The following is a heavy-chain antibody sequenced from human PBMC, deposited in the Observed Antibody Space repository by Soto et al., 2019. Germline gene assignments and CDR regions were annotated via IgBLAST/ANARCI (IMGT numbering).Heavy chain of an antibody. Sequence: SETLSLTCTVSGGSVSSDNYYWSWIRQPPGKGLEWIGYIYHSGSSNYNPSLKSRITISVDTSKNQFSLKLSSVTAADTAVYYCARRGYGSGSAYGMDVWGQGTTVTVSS. CDR3: ARRGYGSGSAYGMDV. V-gene: IGHV4-61*01. CDR2: IYHSGSS. D-gene: IGHD3-10*01. CDR1: GGSVSSDNYY. J-gene: IGHJ6*02.